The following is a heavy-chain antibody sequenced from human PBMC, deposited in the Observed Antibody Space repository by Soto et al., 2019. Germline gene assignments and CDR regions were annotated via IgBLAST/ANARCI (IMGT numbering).Heavy chain of an antibody. V-gene: IGHV4-39*02. Sequence: QLQLQESGPGLVKPSETLSLTCTVSGGSISSSGNYWGWIRQPPGKGLEWIGSISYSGSTYDNPSLKSRVTISVDTSKKYFSLKLSSVTAADTAVYYCARRLYGTSGYPRGLDVWGQGTTVTVSS. CDR3: ARRLYGTSGYPRGLDV. CDR1: GGSISSSGNY. J-gene: IGHJ6*02. D-gene: IGHD3-22*01. CDR2: ISYSGST.